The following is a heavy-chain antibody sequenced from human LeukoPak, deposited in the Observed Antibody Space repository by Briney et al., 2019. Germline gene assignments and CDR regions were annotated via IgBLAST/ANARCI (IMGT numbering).Heavy chain of an antibody. CDR3: ARGSTAMADDV. J-gene: IGHJ6*02. CDR1: GFTFSSYG. V-gene: IGHV3-30*03. Sequence: PGGSLRLSCAASGFTFSSYGMHWVRQAPGKGLEWVAVISYDGSNKYYADSVKGRFTISRDNPKNSLYLQMNSLRAEDTAVYYCARGSTAMADDVWGQGTTVTVSS. CDR2: ISYDGSNK. D-gene: IGHD5-18*01.